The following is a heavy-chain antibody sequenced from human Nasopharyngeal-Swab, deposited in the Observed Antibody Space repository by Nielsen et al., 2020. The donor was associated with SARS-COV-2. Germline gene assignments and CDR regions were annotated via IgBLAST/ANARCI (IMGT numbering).Heavy chain of an antibody. J-gene: IGHJ2*01. CDR2: INHSGST. CDR3: ARASTVTTFFDL. V-gene: IGHV4-34*01. Sequence: SETLSLTCTASGGSINNAYWSWIRQPPGKGLEWIGEINHSGSTNYNPSLKSRVTISAETSKNQFSLKLNSVTAADTAVYYCARASTVTTFFDLWGRGTLVTVSS. CDR1: GGSINNAY. D-gene: IGHD4-17*01.